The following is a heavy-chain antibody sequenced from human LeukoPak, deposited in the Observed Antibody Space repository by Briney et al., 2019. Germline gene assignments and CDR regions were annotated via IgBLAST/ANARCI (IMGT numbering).Heavy chain of an antibody. V-gene: IGHV4-59*01. CDR3: ARVSGWVDY. CDR1: GGPISRYY. CDR2: IYYSGST. D-gene: IGHD1-26*01. J-gene: IGHJ4*02. Sequence: SSETLSLTCTVSGGPISRYYWSWLPQPPGKGLEWIGYIYYSGSTNYNPCLKSRVTISVDTSKNQYSVKLSSVTAADTAVYYCARVSGWVDYWGQGTLVTVSS.